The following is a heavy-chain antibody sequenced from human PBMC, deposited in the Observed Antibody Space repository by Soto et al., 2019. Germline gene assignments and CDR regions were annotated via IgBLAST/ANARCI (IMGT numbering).Heavy chain of an antibody. CDR2: IYYSGST. Sequence: PSETLSLTCTVSGGSISSSSYYWGWIRQPPGKGLEWIGSIYYSGSTYYNPSLKSRVTISVDTSKNQFSLKLSSVTAADTAVYYCARQRYFEWLLWGDFDYWGQGSPVTVS. CDR3: ARQRYFEWLLWGDFDY. V-gene: IGHV4-39*01. J-gene: IGHJ4*02. D-gene: IGHD3-9*01. CDR1: GGSISSSSYY.